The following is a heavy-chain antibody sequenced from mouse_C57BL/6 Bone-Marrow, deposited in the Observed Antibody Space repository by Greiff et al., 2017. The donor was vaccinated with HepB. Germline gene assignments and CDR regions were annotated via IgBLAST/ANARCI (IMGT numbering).Heavy chain of an antibody. CDR1: GFNIKDDY. CDR3: TTLGAYAMDY. V-gene: IGHV14-4*01. J-gene: IGHJ4*01. Sequence: SGAELVRPGASVKLSCTASGFNIKDDYMHWVKQRPEQGLEWIGWIDPENGDTEYASKFQGKATITADTSSNTAYLQLSSLTSEDTAVYYCTTLGAYAMDYWGQGTSVTVSS. CDR2: IDPENGDT.